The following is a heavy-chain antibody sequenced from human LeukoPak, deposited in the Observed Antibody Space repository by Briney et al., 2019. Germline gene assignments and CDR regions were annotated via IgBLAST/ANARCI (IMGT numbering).Heavy chain of an antibody. CDR1: GYTFTSYY. CDR2: INPSGGST. V-gene: IGHV1-46*01. CDR3: ARDLTSDDSSGTAADY. J-gene: IGHJ4*02. D-gene: IGHD3-22*01. Sequence: ASVKVSCKASGYTFTSYYMHWVRQAPGQGLEWMGIINPSGGSTSYAQKFQGRVTMTRDTSTSTVYMELSSLRFEDTAVYYCARDLTSDDSSGTAADYWGQGTLVTVSS.